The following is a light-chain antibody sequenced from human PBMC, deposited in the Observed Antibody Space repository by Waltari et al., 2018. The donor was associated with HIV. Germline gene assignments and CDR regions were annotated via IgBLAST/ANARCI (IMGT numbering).Light chain of an antibody. V-gene: IGKV3-11*01. CDR2: DAS. J-gene: IGKJ4*01. CDR1: PSIGTS. CDR3: QQRSNWPPLT. Sequence: EIVLTQSPATLSVSPGDRATLSCRASPSIGTSLAWYQPKPGKAPSLISYDASRGAIGIPARFSGSGSGTDFTLTISNVEPEDFAVYYCQQRSNWPPLTFGGGTKVEIK.